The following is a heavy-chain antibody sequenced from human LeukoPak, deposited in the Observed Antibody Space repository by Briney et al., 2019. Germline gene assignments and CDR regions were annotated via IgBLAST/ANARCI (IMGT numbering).Heavy chain of an antibody. CDR1: GGSISSYY. Sequence: SETLSLTCTVSGGSISSYYWSWIRQPPGKGLEWIGNIYYSGSTNYNPSLKSRVTISVDTSKNQFSLKLSSVTAADAAVYYCTRGSIAYYYMDVWGKGTTVTISS. J-gene: IGHJ6*03. CDR2: IYYSGST. V-gene: IGHV4-59*01. CDR3: TRGSIAYYYMDV. D-gene: IGHD3-22*01.